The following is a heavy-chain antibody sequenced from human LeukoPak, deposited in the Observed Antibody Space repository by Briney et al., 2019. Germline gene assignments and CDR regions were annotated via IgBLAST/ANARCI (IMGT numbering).Heavy chain of an antibody. Sequence: SETLSLTCTVSGASLNSHSYYWGWIRQAPGKGLEWIGSVYYDGTSYSNPSLTSRAAVFVDTSRDQFSLDLSFVTAADTALYYCVRHISTNTGYFDSCGQGILVSVSS. CDR2: VYYDGTS. D-gene: IGHD2/OR15-2a*01. CDR1: GASLNSHSYY. V-gene: IGHV4-39*01. CDR3: VRHISTNTGYFDS. J-gene: IGHJ4*02.